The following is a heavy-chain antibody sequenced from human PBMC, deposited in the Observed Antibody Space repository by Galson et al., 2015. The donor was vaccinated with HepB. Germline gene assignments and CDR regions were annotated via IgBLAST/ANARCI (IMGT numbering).Heavy chain of an antibody. J-gene: IGHJ6*02. V-gene: IGHV3-11*01. Sequence: SLRLSCAASGFTFSDYYMSWIRQAPGKGLEWVSYISSSGSTIYYADSVKGRFTISRDNAKNSLYLQMNSLRAEDTAVYYCARDQRYYDSSGYYKVGGFVPWGMDVWGQGTTVTVSS. D-gene: IGHD3-22*01. CDR1: GFTFSDYY. CDR3: ARDQRYYDSSGYYKVGGFVPWGMDV. CDR2: ISSSGSTI.